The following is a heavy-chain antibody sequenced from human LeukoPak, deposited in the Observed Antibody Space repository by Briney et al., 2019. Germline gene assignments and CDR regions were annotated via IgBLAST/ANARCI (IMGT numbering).Heavy chain of an antibody. CDR2: IYYSGST. J-gene: IGHJ4*02. D-gene: IGHD6-13*01. Sequence: SETLSLTCTVSGGSISSHHWSWIRQPPGKGLEWIGYIYYSGSTNYKPSLKSRVTISVDTSKNQFSLKLTSVTAADTAVYYCARHLDIAASGTFDYWGQGTPVTVSS. CDR1: GGSISSHH. V-gene: IGHV4-59*08. CDR3: ARHLDIAASGTFDY.